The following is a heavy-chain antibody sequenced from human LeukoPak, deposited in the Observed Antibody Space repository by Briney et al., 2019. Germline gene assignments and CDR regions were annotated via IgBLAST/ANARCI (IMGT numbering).Heavy chain of an antibody. V-gene: IGHV3-7*01. CDR3: ARDLAYSRLDY. Sequence: PGGSLRLSCAVSGLTFSSSWMDWVRQAPGKGLEWVASINPEGSEKYSADSVKGRFTISRDNAKNSLYLQMDSLSVEDTAFYYCARDLAYSRLDYWGQGMLVTVSS. D-gene: IGHD5-18*01. CDR2: INPEGSEK. CDR1: GLTFSSSW. J-gene: IGHJ4*02.